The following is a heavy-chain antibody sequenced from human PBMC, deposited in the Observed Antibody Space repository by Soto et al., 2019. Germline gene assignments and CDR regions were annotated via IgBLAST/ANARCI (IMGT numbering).Heavy chain of an antibody. Sequence: SETLSLTCFVSGASISSNYWSWIRQPPGKGLEWIGYIYYSGNTNYNPSLKSRVIISIDTSKNHFFLKLSSVTAADTAVYYCARGPYYYYYGLDAWGQGTTVTVSS. CDR3: ARGPYYYYYGLDA. CDR1: GASISSNY. J-gene: IGHJ6*02. CDR2: IYYSGNT. V-gene: IGHV4-59*01.